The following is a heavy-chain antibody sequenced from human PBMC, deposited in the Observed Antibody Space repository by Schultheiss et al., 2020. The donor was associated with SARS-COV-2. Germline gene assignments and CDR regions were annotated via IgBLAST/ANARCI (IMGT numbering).Heavy chain of an antibody. D-gene: IGHD1-7*01. CDR2: IWYDGSNK. J-gene: IGHJ4*02. Sequence: GGSLRLSCAASGFTFSSYGMHWVRQAPGKGLEWVAVIWYDGSNKYYADFVKGRFTISRDNSKNTLYLQMNSLRAEDTAVYYCARDAPKLGVAYWGQGTLVTVSS. V-gene: IGHV3-33*01. CDR3: ARDAPKLGVAY. CDR1: GFTFSSYG.